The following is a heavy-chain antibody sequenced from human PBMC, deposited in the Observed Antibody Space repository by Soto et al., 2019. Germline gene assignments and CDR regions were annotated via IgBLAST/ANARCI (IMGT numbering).Heavy chain of an antibody. D-gene: IGHD3-16*01. Sequence: QVQLVESGGGVVQPGGSLRLSCAASGFTFSTYAMHWVRQAPGKGLEWVAFIWYDGSNKYYADSVKGRFTISRDNSKNTLYLQMNSLRAEDTAVYHCARALLLGGGRNHPYFDYWGQGTLVTASS. J-gene: IGHJ4*02. CDR2: IWYDGSNK. V-gene: IGHV3-33*01. CDR1: GFTFSTYA. CDR3: ARALLLGGGRNHPYFDY.